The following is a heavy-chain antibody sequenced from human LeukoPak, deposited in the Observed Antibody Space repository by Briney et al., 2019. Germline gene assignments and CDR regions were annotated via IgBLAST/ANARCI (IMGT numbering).Heavy chain of an antibody. J-gene: IGHJ6*02. Sequence: ASVKVSCKASGYTFTSYDINWVRQATGQGLEWMGWTTPNSGNTGYAQKFQGRVTMTRNTSIGTAYMELSSLRSEDTAVYYCARVGVDFDYYYAMDVWGQGTAVTVSS. CDR2: TTPNSGNT. CDR3: ARVGVDFDYYYAMDV. D-gene: IGHD3-16*01. V-gene: IGHV1-8*01. CDR1: GYTFTSYD.